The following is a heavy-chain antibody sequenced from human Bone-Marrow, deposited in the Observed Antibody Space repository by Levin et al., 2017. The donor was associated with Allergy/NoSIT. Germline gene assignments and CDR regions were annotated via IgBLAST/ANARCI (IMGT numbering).Heavy chain of an antibody. J-gene: IGHJ4*02. CDR2: IKQDGSEK. CDR1: GFTFSSYW. D-gene: IGHD5-18*01. CDR3: ARECMIGYSYGYYFDY. Sequence: GGSLRLSCAASGFTFSSYWMSWVRQAPGKGLEWVANIKQDGSEKYYVDSVKGRFTISRDNAKNSLYLQMNSLRAEDTAVYYCARECMIGYSYGYYFDYWGQGTLVTVSS. V-gene: IGHV3-7*01.